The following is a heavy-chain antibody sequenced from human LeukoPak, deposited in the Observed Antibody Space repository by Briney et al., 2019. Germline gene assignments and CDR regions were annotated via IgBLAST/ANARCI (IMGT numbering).Heavy chain of an antibody. J-gene: IGHJ4*02. V-gene: IGHV3-21*01. Sequence: GGSLRLSCATSGFTFSHFSFKWVRQAPGKGLEWVASIYVTGDYIYYADSVKGRATISRDNAKTSVYLQMNSLRADDTAIYYCAREFNTIGNFDFWGQGILVTVSS. CDR2: IYVTGDYI. CDR1: GFTFSHFS. D-gene: IGHD3-10*01. CDR3: AREFNTIGNFDF.